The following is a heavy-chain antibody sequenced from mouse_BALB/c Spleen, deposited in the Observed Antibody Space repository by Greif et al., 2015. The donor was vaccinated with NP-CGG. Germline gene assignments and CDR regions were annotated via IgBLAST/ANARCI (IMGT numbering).Heavy chain of an antibody. V-gene: IGHV5-6-3*01. CDR1: GFTFSSYG. D-gene: IGHD1-1*01. CDR3: ARDNYGSRAYYAMDY. CDR2: INSNGGST. J-gene: IGHJ4*01. Sequence: EVHLVESGGGLVQPGGSLKLSCAASGFTFSSYGMSWVRQTPDKRLELVATINSNGGSTYYPDSVKGRFTISRDNAKNTLYLQMSSLKSEDTAMYCCARDNYGSRAYYAMDYWGQGTSVTVSS.